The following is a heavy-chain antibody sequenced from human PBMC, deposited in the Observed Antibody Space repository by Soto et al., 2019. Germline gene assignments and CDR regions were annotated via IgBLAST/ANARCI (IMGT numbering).Heavy chain of an antibody. CDR2: ITSRSSFR. D-gene: IGHD2-15*01. CDR1: GFTFNTYS. CDR3: ARDLGVALATLTLDS. Sequence: GGSLRLSCVASGFTFNTYSMNWVRQAPGKGLEWVADITSRSSFRFYADSVRGRFAISRDDASNSVFLQMNSLRVEDTGVYYCARDLGVALATLTLDSWGQGTLVTVSS. J-gene: IGHJ4*02. V-gene: IGHV3-21*01.